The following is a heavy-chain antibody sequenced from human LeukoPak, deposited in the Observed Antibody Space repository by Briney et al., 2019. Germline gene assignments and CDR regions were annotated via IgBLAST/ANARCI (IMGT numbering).Heavy chain of an antibody. CDR3: ARGSRDGYNTRPDY. D-gene: IGHD5-24*01. Sequence: GGSLRLSCSASGFTFSTYWMSWVRQAPGKGLEWVANIKEDGSEKNYADSVKGRFTISRDNAKNTLYLQMNSLRAEDTSVYYCARGSRDGYNTRPDYWGQGTLVTVSS. CDR1: GFTFSTYW. J-gene: IGHJ4*02. V-gene: IGHV3-7*02. CDR2: IKEDGSEK.